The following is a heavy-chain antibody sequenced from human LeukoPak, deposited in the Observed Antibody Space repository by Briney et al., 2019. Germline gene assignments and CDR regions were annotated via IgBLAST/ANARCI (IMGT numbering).Heavy chain of an antibody. CDR2: IYYSGST. CDR1: GGSISGCGSSYY. J-gene: IGHJ3*02. CDR3: ARTPRYSGNYYNAFDI. Sequence: PSETLSLTCTVSGGSISGCGSSYYWVWIRQPPGKGLEWIGSIYYSGSTYYNPSLKSRVTISVDTSKNQFSLKLSSVTAADTAVYFCARTPRYSGNYYNAFDIWGQGTTVTVSS. D-gene: IGHD1-26*01. V-gene: IGHV4-39*01.